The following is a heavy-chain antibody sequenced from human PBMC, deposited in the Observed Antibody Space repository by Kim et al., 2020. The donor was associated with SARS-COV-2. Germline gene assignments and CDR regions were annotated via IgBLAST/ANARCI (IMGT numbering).Heavy chain of an antibody. CDR3: ARDGDYYYGMDV. V-gene: IGHV1-69*04. D-gene: IGHD4-17*01. Sequence: SVKVSCKASGGTFSSYTISWVRQAPGQGLEWMGRIIPILGIANYAQKFQGRVTITADKSTSTAYMELSSLRSEDTAVYYCARDGDYYYGMDVWGQGTTVTVSS. J-gene: IGHJ6*02. CDR2: IIPILGIA. CDR1: GGTFSSYT.